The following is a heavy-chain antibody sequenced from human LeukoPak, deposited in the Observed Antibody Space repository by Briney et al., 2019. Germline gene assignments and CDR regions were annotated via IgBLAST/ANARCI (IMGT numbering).Heavy chain of an antibody. CDR3: ARSRFLEWLPYY. CDR1: GFTFSSYA. V-gene: IGHV3-30-3*01. D-gene: IGHD3-3*01. CDR2: ISYDGSNK. J-gene: IGHJ4*02. Sequence: PGGSLRLSCAASGFTFSSYAMHWVRQAPGKGLEWVAVISYDGSNKYYADSVKGRFTISRDNSKNTLYLQMNSLRAEDTAVYYCARSRFLEWLPYYWGQGTLVTVSS.